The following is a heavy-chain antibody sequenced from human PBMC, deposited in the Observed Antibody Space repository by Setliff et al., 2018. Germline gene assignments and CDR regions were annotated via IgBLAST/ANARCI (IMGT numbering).Heavy chain of an antibody. Sequence: SETLSLTCTVSGGSISSHYWSWIRQPPGKGLEWIGSIYYSGSTNYNPSLKSRVTISVDTSKNQFSLKLSSMTAADTAVYYCARGNGDYFDYWGQETLVTVSS. CDR1: GGSISSHY. V-gene: IGHV4-59*08. CDR2: IYYSGST. D-gene: IGHD4-17*01. J-gene: IGHJ4*02. CDR3: ARGNGDYFDY.